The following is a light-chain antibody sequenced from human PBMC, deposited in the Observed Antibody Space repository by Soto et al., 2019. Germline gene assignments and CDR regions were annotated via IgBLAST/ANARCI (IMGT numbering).Light chain of an antibody. Sequence: QSVLTQPASVSGSPGQSITISCTGTSSDVGGYNYVCWYQHHPGKAPKLIISEVSNRPSGVSDRFSGSKSGNTASLTISGLQPEDEADYYCNSFTSSTTYVFGPGTKVTVL. J-gene: IGLJ1*01. CDR2: EVS. CDR1: SSDVGGYNY. V-gene: IGLV2-14*01. CDR3: NSFTSSTTYV.